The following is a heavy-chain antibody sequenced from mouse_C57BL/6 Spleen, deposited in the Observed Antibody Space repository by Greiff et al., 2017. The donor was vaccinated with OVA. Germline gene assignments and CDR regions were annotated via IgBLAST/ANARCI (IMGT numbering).Heavy chain of an antibody. CDR1: GYTFTSYW. Sequence: QVQLQQPGAELVRPGSSVKLSCKASGYTFTSYWMAWVKQRPGQGLEWIGNIYPSDSETHYNQKFKDKATLTVDKSSSTAYMQLSSLTSEDSAVYYCARSDDYDGFAYWGQGTLVTVSA. CDR2: IYPSDSET. V-gene: IGHV1-61*01. J-gene: IGHJ3*01. D-gene: IGHD2-4*01. CDR3: ARSDDYDGFAY.